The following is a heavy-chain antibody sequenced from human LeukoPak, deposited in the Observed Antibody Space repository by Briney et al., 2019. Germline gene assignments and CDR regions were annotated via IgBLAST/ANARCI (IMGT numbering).Heavy chain of an antibody. Sequence: GGSLRLSCAASGFTFSSYSMNWVRQAPGKGLEWLSYISSSSSTIYYADSVKGRFTISRDNAKNSLYLQMNSLRAEDTAVYYCAGDAISGDLDVWGKGTTVTVSS. CDR1: GFTFSSYS. CDR3: AGDAISGDLDV. J-gene: IGHJ6*04. CDR2: ISSSSSTI. D-gene: IGHD2-2*01. V-gene: IGHV3-48*01.